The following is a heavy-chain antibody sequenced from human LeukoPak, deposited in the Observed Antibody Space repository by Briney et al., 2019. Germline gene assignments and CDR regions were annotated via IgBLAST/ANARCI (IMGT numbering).Heavy chain of an antibody. CDR1: GGSFSGYY. CDR2: INHSGST. J-gene: IGHJ5*02. Sequence: SETLSLTCAVYGGSFSGYYWSWIRQPPGKGLEWIGEINHSGSTNYNPSLKSRVTISVDTSKNQFSLKVTSATAADTAVYYCARDSGTTGEVKFDPWGQGTLVTVSS. D-gene: IGHD3-10*01. CDR3: ARDSGTTGEVKFDP. V-gene: IGHV4-34*01.